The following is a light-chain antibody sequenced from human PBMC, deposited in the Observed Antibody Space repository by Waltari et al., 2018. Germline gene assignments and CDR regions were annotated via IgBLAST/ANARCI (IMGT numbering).Light chain of an antibody. CDR2: DVS. CDR1: SSDIGGYNY. V-gene: IGLV2-11*01. J-gene: IGLJ2*01. Sequence: QAALTQPPSVSGSPGQSVTISCTGASSDIGGYNYVSWYHQHPGKAPKLMIYDVSKRPSGVSDRFSGSKSGNTASLTISGLQAEDEADYYCSSYAGSNTFLFGGGTRLTVL. CDR3: SSYAGSNTFL.